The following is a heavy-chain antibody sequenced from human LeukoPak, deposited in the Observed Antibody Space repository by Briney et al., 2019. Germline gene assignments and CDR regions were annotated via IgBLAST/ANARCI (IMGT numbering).Heavy chain of an antibody. Sequence: GGSLRLSCAASGFTFSNYAMSWVRQAPGKGLEWVSAIVGSGGSTYYADSVKGRFTISRDNSKNTLFLQMNSLRVEVTALYYCSKWGDYDVLTGYYDSDFWGQGTLVTVSS. J-gene: IGHJ4*02. D-gene: IGHD3-9*01. CDR1: GFTFSNYA. CDR3: SKWGDYDVLTGYYDSDF. CDR2: IVGSGGST. V-gene: IGHV3-23*01.